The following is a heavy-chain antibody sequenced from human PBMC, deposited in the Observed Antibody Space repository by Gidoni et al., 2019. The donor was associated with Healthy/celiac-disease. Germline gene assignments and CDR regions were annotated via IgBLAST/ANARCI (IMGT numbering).Heavy chain of an antibody. D-gene: IGHD2-2*01. Sequence: QGQLQQWGAGLLKPSETLSLTCAVYGGSFSGYYWSWIRQPPGKGLEWIGEINHSGSTNYNPSLKSRVTISVDTSKNQFSLKLSSVTAADTAVYYCARGPGVPAEKNNWFDPWGQGTLVTVSS. CDR2: INHSGST. V-gene: IGHV4-34*01. CDR1: GGSFSGYY. J-gene: IGHJ5*02. CDR3: ARGPGVPAEKNNWFDP.